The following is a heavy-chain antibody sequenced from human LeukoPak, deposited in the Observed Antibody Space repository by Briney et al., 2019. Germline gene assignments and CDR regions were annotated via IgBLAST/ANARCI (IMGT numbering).Heavy chain of an antibody. D-gene: IGHD3-22*01. V-gene: IGHV4-4*07. J-gene: IGHJ4*02. CDR1: GGSISSYY. Sequence: SETLSLTCTVSGGSISSYYWSWIRQPAGKGLEWIGRIYTSGSTNYNPSLKSRVTMSVDTSKNQFSLKLSSVTAADTAVYYCERTGDSSGYYHYYFDYWGQGTLVTVSS. CDR2: IYTSGST. CDR3: ERTGDSSGYYHYYFDY.